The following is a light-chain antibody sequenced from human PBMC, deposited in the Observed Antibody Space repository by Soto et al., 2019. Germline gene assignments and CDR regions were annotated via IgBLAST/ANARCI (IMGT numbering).Light chain of an antibody. V-gene: IGKV1-27*01. CDR2: AAS. CDR1: QSISSS. CDR3: QTYNTARPT. J-gene: IGKJ5*01. Sequence: DIEMTQSPSSLSASVGETITITCRASQSISSSLNWFQHSPGQPPKLLLFAASNLHAGVPPRFSGSGSGTSFSLTIRSLQPEDVAIYYCQTYNTARPTFGQGTRLEIK.